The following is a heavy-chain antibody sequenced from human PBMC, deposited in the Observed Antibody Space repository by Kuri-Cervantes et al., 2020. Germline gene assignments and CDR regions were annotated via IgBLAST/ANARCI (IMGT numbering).Heavy chain of an antibody. CDR1: GGSISSYY. CDR2: IYYSGST. V-gene: IGHV4-59*01. Sequence: SETLSLTCTVSGGSISSYYWSWIRQPPGKGLEWIGYIYYSGSTNYNPSLKSRVTISVDTSKNQFSLKLSSVTAADTAVYYCARAPAGIAARPLDYWGRGTLVTVSS. D-gene: IGHD6-6*01. J-gene: IGHJ4*02. CDR3: ARAPAGIAARPLDY.